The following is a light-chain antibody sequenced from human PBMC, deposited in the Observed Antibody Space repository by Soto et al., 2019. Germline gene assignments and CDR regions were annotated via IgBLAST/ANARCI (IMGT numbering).Light chain of an antibody. J-gene: IGLJ1*01. CDR2: DVS. Sequence: SDLTHPASGSRAPGQAIPLSCTETSSDVGGYNYVSWYQQHPGKAPKLMIYDVSNRPSGVSNRFSGSKSGNTASLTISGLQAEDEADYYCSSYTSSSTLYVFGTGTKVTVL. V-gene: IGLV2-14*01. CDR3: SSYTSSSTLYV. CDR1: SSDVGGYNY.